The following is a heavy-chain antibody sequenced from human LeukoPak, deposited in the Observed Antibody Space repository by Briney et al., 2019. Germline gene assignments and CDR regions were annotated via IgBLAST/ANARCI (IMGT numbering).Heavy chain of an antibody. CDR3: ARYLDILTGSPPFDI. J-gene: IGHJ3*02. CDR1: GGTFSSYA. D-gene: IGHD3-9*01. Sequence: SVQVSCKASGGTFSSYAFSWARRAPGQGLEGMGGIISIFGTASYAQKFQGRVTITADESTSTAYMELSSLRSEDTAVYYCARYLDILTGSPPFDIWGQGTMVTVSS. V-gene: IGHV1-69*13. CDR2: IISIFGTA.